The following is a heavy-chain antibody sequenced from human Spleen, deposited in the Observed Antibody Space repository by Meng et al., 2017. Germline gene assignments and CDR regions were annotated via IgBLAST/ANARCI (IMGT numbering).Heavy chain of an antibody. J-gene: IGHJ4*02. Sequence: GGSLRLSCAASGFIFSSYGMHWVRQAPGKGLEWVAVIWYDGSNKNYTDSVKGRFTISRGNSKNTLYLQMNSLRTDDTAVYYCANKAPVGALDYWGQGTLVTVSS. CDR3: ANKAPVGALDY. CDR1: GFIFSSYG. D-gene: IGHD1-26*01. CDR2: IWYDGSNK. V-gene: IGHV3-33*06.